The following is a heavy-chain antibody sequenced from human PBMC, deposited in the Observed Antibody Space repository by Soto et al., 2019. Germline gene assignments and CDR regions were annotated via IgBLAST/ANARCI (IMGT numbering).Heavy chain of an antibody. D-gene: IGHD2-8*01. CDR2: INPKSGGT. CDR3: ARGHSTDCSNGVCSFFYNHGMDV. J-gene: IGHJ6*02. CDR1: GYSFTDYH. V-gene: IGHV1-2*04. Sequence: ASVKVSCKASGYSFTDYHIHWVRQAPGQGLEWLGRINPKSGGTSTAQRFQGWVTMTRDRSISTVYMELTRLRSDDTAVYFCARGHSTDCSNGVCSFFYNHGMDVWGQGTTVTVSS.